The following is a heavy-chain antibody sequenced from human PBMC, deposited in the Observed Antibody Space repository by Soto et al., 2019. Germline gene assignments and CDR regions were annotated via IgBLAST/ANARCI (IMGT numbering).Heavy chain of an antibody. D-gene: IGHD3-22*01. V-gene: IGHV3-23*01. CDR2: ISGSGGST. CDR3: AKDGRGAYYDSSGYHHDAFDI. CDR1: GFTFSSYA. J-gene: IGHJ3*02. Sequence: GGSLRLSCAASGFTFSSYAMSWVRQAPGKGLEWVSAISGSGGSTYYADSVKGRITISRDNSKNTRYLQMNSLRAEDTAVYYCAKDGRGAYYDSSGYHHDAFDIWGQGTMVTVSS.